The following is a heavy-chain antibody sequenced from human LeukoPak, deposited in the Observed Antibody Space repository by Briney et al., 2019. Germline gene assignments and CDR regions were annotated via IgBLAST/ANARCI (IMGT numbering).Heavy chain of an antibody. CDR1: GYTFTGYY. Sequence: GASVKASCKASGYTFTGYYMHWVRQAPGQGLEWMGWINPNSGGTNYAQKFQGRVTMTRYTSISTAYMELSRLRSDDTAVYYCARDATMVRGDAEYWGQGTLVTVSS. V-gene: IGHV1-2*02. J-gene: IGHJ4*02. CDR3: ARDATMVRGDAEY. D-gene: IGHD3-10*01. CDR2: INPNSGGT.